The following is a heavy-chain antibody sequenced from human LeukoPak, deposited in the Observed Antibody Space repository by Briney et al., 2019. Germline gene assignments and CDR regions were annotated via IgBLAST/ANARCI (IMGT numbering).Heavy chain of an antibody. V-gene: IGHV4-34*01. CDR2: INHSGST. J-gene: IGHJ5*02. D-gene: IGHD5-12*01. CDR1: GGSFSGYY. Sequence: AEPLSLTRAVYGGSFSGYYWSWIRQPPGKGLEWIGEINHSGSTKYNPPLKSRVTISVDTSKDQFSLKLSSVSAADTAVYYCAGGGGGYGRYNWFDPWGQGTRVTVST. CDR3: AGGGGGYGRYNWFDP.